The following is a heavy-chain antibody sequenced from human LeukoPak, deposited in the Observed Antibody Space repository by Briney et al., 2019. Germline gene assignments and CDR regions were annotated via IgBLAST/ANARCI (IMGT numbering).Heavy chain of an antibody. CDR2: IQTDGTHR. CDR3: ARTPYTGCRLDL. J-gene: IGHJ5*02. D-gene: IGHD5-12*01. Sequence: PGGSLRLSCAASGFTLSSYWMHWVRQVPGQGLVWVARIQTDGTHRDYADSVKGRFTISRDNAKNTLFLQMDNLRAEDTAVYYCARTPYTGCRLDLWGQGTQVTVSS. V-gene: IGHV3-74*01. CDR1: GFTLSSYW.